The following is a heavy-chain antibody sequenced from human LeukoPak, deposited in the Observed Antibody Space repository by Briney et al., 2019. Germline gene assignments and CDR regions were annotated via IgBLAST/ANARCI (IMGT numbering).Heavy chain of an antibody. D-gene: IGHD3-16*01. Sequence: PGKSLRLSCAASGFTFSGYPIHWLRQAPGKGLEWVAVISYDGSNKYYADSVKGRFTISRDNSKNTLYLQMNSLRAEDTAVYYCARGGGLDVWGQGATVTVSS. J-gene: IGHJ6*02. V-gene: IGHV3-30-3*01. CDR3: ARGGGLDV. CDR1: GFTFSGYP. CDR2: ISYDGSNK.